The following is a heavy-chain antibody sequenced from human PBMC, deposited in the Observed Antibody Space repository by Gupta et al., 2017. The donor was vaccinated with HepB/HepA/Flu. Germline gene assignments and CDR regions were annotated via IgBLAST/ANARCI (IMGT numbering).Heavy chain of an antibody. CDR3: ARFLFRGLRAAYFDY. J-gene: IGHJ4*02. Sequence: QLQLQESGPGLVKPSETLALTCTVSGGSISSSSYYWGWIRQPPGKGLEWIGSIYYSGSTYYNPSLKSRVTISVDTSKNQFSLKLSSVTAADTAVYYCARFLFRGLRAAYFDYWGQGTLVTVSS. CDR2: IYYSGST. CDR1: GGSISSSSYY. D-gene: IGHD2/OR15-2a*01. V-gene: IGHV4-39*01.